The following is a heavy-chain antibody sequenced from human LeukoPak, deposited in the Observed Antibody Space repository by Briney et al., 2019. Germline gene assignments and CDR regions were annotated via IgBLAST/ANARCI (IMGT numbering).Heavy chain of an antibody. J-gene: IGHJ4*02. CDR2: MYLSGTT. CDR1: GGSISSYS. V-gene: IGHV4-59*12. Sequence: PSETLSLTCTVSGGSISSYSWSWIRQPPGKGLEWIGEMYLSGTTHSNPSVKSRVTISIDKSKNQFFLNLSSVTAADTAVYYCAGLVGRYSSGLYYYYFDYWGQGTLVTVSS. CDR3: AGLVGRYSSGLYYYYFDY. D-gene: IGHD3-22*01.